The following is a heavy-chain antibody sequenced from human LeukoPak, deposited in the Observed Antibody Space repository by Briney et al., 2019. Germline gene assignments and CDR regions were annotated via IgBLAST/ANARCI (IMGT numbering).Heavy chain of an antibody. CDR3: ARDIGDYCSGGSCR. CDR1: GFTFSSYS. Sequence: GGSLRLSCAASGFTFSSYSMNWVRQAPGKGLEWVSSISSSSSYIYYADSVKGRFTISRDNAKNSLYPQMNSLRAEDTAVYYCARDIGDYCSGGSCRWGQGTLVTVSS. CDR2: ISSSSSYI. J-gene: IGHJ4*02. D-gene: IGHD2-15*01. V-gene: IGHV3-21*01.